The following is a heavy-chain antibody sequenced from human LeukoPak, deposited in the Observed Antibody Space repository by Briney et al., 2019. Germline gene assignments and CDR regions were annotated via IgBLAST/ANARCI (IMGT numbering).Heavy chain of an antibody. CDR3: AKTRGYSGYDY. V-gene: IGHV3-48*03. D-gene: IGHD5-12*01. CDR1: GFTFSSYE. CDR2: ISSSGSTI. J-gene: IGHJ4*02. Sequence: GGSLRLSCAASGFTFSSYEMNWVRQAPGKGLEWVSYISSSGSTIYYADSVKGRLTISRDNAKNSLYLQMNSLRAEDTAVCYCAKTRGYSGYDYWGQGTLVTVSS.